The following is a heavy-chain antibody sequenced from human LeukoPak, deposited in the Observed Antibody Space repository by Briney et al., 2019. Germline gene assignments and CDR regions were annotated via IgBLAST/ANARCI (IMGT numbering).Heavy chain of an antibody. CDR3: ARHRYYYDSSGYYYQP. Sequence: SETLSLTCTVSGASISSYYWSWIRQPPGKGLEWIGYVYYSGSTNYNPSLKSRVTISVDTSKNQFSLRLSSVTAADTAVYYCARHRYYYDSSGYYYQPWGQGTLVTVSS. D-gene: IGHD3-22*01. J-gene: IGHJ5*02. CDR2: VYYSGST. V-gene: IGHV4-59*01. CDR1: GASISSYY.